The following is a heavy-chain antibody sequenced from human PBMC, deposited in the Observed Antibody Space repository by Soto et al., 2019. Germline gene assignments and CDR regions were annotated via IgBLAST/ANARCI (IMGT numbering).Heavy chain of an antibody. CDR1: GYTFTSYD. D-gene: IGHD3-10*01. CDR3: ARIGGRFGDLKNAFDI. J-gene: IGHJ3*02. V-gene: IGHV1-8*01. CDR2: MNPNSGNT. Sequence: QVPLVQSGAEVKKPGASVKVSCKASGYTFTSYDINWVRQATGQGLEWMGWMNPNSGNTGYAQKFQGRVTMTRNTSISTAYMELSSLRSEDTAVYYCARIGGRFGDLKNAFDIWGQGTMVTVSS.